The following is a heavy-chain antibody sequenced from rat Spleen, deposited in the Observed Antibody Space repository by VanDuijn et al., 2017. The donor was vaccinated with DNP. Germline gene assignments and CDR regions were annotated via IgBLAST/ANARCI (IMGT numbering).Heavy chain of an antibody. CDR2: MRDDGYT. J-gene: IGHJ4*01. CDR3: ASTLVNYGTYGYYAMDA. CDR1: RFSLTSYT. Sequence: QVQLEESGPGLVQPSQTLSLTCTVSRFSLTSYTVSWIRLPPGKGLEWLGRMRDDGYTSYNSALRSRLSISRDTSTNQVFLKMNSLQTEDTATYYCASTLVNYGTYGYYAMDAWGQGTSVTVSS. D-gene: IGHD1-3*01. V-gene: IGHV2-34*01.